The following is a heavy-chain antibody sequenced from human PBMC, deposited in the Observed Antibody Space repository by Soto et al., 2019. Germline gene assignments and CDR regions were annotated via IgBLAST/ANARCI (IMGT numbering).Heavy chain of an antibody. CDR2: ISAYNGNT. J-gene: IGHJ3*02. D-gene: IGHD6-19*01. CDR1: CYTFTSYG. V-gene: IGHV1-18*01. CDR3: ARDGYSSGWWGDAFDI. Sequence: ASVKVSCKASCYTFTSYGISWVRQAPGQGLEWMGWISAYNGNTNYAQKLQGRVTMTTDTSTSTAYMELRSLRSDDRAVYYCARDGYSSGWWGDAFDIWGQGTIVTVSS.